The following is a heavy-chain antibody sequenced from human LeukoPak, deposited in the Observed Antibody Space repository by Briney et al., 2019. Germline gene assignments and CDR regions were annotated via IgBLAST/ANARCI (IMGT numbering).Heavy chain of an antibody. J-gene: IGHJ6*03. V-gene: IGHV3-23*01. CDR3: AKWDSDLYYYYYMDV. CDR1: GSTFTFYA. Sequence: GGSLRLSCAASGSTFTFYAMSWVRQAPGKGLEWVSVISGSGGSTYYADSVKGRFTISRDNSKNTLYLQMDSLRAEDTAVYYCAKWDSDLYYYYYMDVWGKGTTVTVSS. D-gene: IGHD4-11*01. CDR2: ISGSGGST.